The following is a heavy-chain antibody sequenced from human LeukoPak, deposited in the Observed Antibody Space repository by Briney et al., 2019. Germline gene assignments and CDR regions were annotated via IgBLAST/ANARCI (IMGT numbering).Heavy chain of an antibody. J-gene: IGHJ6*03. V-gene: IGHV1-8*03. CDR2: MNPKSGNT. CDR1: GYTFTSYD. CDR3: ARGCSGGSCYYYYYMDV. D-gene: IGHD2-15*01. Sequence: ASVKVSCKASGYTFTSYDINWVRQATGQGLEWMGWMNPKSGNTGYAQKFQGRVTITRNTSISTAYMELSSLRSEDTAVYYCARGCSGGSCYYYYYMDVWGKGTTVTVSS.